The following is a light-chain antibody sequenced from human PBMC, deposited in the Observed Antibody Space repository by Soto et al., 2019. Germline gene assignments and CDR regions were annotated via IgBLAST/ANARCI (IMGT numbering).Light chain of an antibody. CDR1: SSDVGGYIY. V-gene: IGLV2-14*03. Sequence: QSALTQPASVSGSPGQSITISCTGTSSDVGGYIYVSWYQHLPGKAPKLMIYDVSVRPSGVSNRFSGSKSANTASLTISGLQAEDEADYYCSSFTSSGTLVFGTGIKLTVL. CDR2: DVS. CDR3: SSFTSSGTLV. J-gene: IGLJ1*01.